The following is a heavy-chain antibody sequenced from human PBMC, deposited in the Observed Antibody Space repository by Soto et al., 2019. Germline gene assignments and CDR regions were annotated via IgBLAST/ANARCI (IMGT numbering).Heavy chain of an antibody. CDR1: GASISSNDYD. CDR2: IYYSGST. J-gene: IGHJ4*02. V-gene: IGHV4-61*08. CDR3: ARAPRGNYGYPSYFDY. D-gene: IGHD3-10*01. Sequence: PSETLSLTCTVFGASISSNDYDWSWIRQPPGKGLEWIGYIYYSGSTNYNPSLKSRVTISVDTSKNQFSLKLSSVTAADTAVYYCARAPRGNYGYPSYFDYWGQGTLVTVSS.